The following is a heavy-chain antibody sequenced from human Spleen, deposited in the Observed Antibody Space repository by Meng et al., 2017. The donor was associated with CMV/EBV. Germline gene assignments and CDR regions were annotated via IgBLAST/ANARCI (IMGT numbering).Heavy chain of an antibody. Sequence: AASSFTSSGFPIGCVRPAPGIELVWFSSISNGGSYTYYAVSVRGPFTLSRDTSTTTLYLQMNSLGAEDTSFYYCAKALAYAHYYFDYWGQGTLVTVSS. CDR2: ISNGGSYT. V-gene: IGHV3-23*01. D-gene: IGHD2-2*01. CDR1: SFTSSGFP. J-gene: IGHJ4*02. CDR3: AKALAYAHYYFDY.